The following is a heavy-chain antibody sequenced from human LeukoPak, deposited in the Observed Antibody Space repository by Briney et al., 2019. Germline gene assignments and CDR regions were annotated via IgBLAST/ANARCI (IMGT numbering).Heavy chain of an antibody. CDR2: TYYRSKWYN. CDR1: GDSVSSNSAT. V-gene: IGHV6-1*01. J-gene: IGHJ6*03. CDR3: ARSLLDFAVVIEYYYYMDV. Sequence: KTSQTLSLTRAISGDSVSSNSATWNWIRQSPSRGLEWLGRTYYRSKWYNDYAVSVKSRITINPDTSKNQFSLQLNSVTPEDTAVYYCARSLLDFAVVIEYYYYMDVWGQGTTVTVSS. D-gene: IGHD3-3*01.